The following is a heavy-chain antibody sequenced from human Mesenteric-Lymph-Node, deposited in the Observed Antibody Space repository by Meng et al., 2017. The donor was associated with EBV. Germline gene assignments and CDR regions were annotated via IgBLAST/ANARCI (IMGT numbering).Heavy chain of an antibody. V-gene: IGHV4-34*01. CDR2: VDQSGVS. J-gene: IGHJ5*02. D-gene: IGHD3-22*01. CDR3: ASRGDGIFSNYDWFDL. Sequence: VQLQQWGAGLLKPSETLSPTCAVDGGSFTGHYWSWIRQPPGKGLEWIGEVDQSGVSNYNPSLKSRVTMSLDTSKNQFSLKLSSVTAADTAVYYCASRGDGIFSNYDWFDLWGQGTLVTVSS. CDR1: GGSFTGHY.